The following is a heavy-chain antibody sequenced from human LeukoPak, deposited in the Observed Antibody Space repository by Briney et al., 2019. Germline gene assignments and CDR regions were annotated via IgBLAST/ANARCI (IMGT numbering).Heavy chain of an antibody. Sequence: SETLSLTCAVYGGSLSGYYWSWICQPPGKGLEWIGEINHSGSTNYNPSLKSRVTISVDTSKNQFSLKLSSVTAADTAVYSCARGVVVTAIHHYYYGMDVWGNGATVTVSS. CDR2: INHSGST. D-gene: IGHD2-21*02. CDR3: ARGVVVTAIHHYYYGMDV. CDR1: GGSLSGYY. J-gene: IGHJ6*04. V-gene: IGHV4-34*01.